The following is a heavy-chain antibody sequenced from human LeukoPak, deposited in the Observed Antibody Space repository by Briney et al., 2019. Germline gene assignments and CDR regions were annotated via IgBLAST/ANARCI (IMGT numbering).Heavy chain of an antibody. D-gene: IGHD1-26*01. J-gene: IGHJ3*02. CDR1: GFTFSSYS. V-gene: IGHV3-21*01. CDR3: ARDGMGAYDAFDI. Sequence: TGGSLRLSCAASGFTFSSYSMNWVRQAPGKGLEWVSSISSSSSYIYYADSVKGRFTISRDNAKNLLYLQMNSLRAEDTAVYYCARDGMGAYDAFDIWGQGTMVTVSS. CDR2: ISSSSSYI.